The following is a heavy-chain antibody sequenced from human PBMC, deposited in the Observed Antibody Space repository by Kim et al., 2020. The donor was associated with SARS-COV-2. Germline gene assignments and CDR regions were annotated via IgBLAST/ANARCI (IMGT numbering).Heavy chain of an antibody. CDR3: ARDLDYYGMDV. V-gene: IGHV3-53*01. CDR2: T. Sequence: THYGDCEEGRFTITRNSAKNTLYLQMKSLRAEDTAVYYCARDLDYYGMDVWGQGTTVTVSS. J-gene: IGHJ6*02.